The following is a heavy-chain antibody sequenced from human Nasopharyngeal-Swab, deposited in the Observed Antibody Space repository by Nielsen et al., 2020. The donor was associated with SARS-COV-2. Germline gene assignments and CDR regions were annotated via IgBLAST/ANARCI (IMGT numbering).Heavy chain of an antibody. V-gene: IGHV3-23*01. CDR1: GFTFGTPA. D-gene: IGHD3-10*01. J-gene: IGHJ4*02. CDR2: VNQSGDVT. CDR3: AMGSSGTTGEGY. Sequence: GESLKISCVGSGFTFGTPAMTWVRQAPGKGLEWVASVNQSGDVTYYAASVKGRFTISRDNSKNTLYLQMNSLRAEDTAVYYCAMGSSGTTGEGYWGQGALVTVSS.